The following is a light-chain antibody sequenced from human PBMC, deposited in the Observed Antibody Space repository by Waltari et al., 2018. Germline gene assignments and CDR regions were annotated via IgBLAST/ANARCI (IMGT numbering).Light chain of an antibody. CDR2: AAS. Sequence: DIQMTQSPSSLSASVGDRVTIPCRASQSINRHLNWYQQKPGKAPKLLIYAASSLQGGVPSRFSGSGSGTDFTLTISSLQPEDFATYYCQQSYSTPPDTFGQGTKLEIK. V-gene: IGKV1-39*01. CDR1: QSINRH. J-gene: IGKJ2*01. CDR3: QQSYSTPPDT.